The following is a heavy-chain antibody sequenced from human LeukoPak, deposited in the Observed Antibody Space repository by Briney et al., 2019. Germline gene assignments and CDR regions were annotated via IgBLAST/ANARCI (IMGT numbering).Heavy chain of an antibody. V-gene: IGHV3-23*01. CDR3: AKDRSAGSYFDY. D-gene: IGHD3-10*01. Sequence: PGGSLRLSCAASGFTFSSYAMSWVRQAPGKGLEWVSAISGSGGSTYYADSVEGRFTISRDNSKNTLYLQMNSLRAEDTAVYYCAKDRSAGSYFDYWGQGTLVTVSS. J-gene: IGHJ4*02. CDR1: GFTFSSYA. CDR2: ISGSGGST.